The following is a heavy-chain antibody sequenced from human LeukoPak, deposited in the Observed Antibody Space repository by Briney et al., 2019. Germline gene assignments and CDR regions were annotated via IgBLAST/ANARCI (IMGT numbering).Heavy chain of an antibody. V-gene: IGHV3-21*01. J-gene: IGHJ3*02. Sequence: GALRLSCAASGFTFISYSMNWVRQAPGKGLEWVSSISSSSSYIYYADSVKGRFTISRDNAKNSLYLQMNSLRAEDTAVYYCARVYNWNLNDAFDIWGQGTMVTVSS. D-gene: IGHD1-20*01. CDR1: GFTFISYS. CDR3: ARVYNWNLNDAFDI. CDR2: ISSSSSYI.